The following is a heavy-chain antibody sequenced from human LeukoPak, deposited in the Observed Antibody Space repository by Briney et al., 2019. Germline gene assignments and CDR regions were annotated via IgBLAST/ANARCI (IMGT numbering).Heavy chain of an antibody. D-gene: IGHD1-1*01. J-gene: IGHJ4*02. Sequence: SETLSLPCSLCGGPISSSRYYCRWVRQPPGRGLEWNGCDNYSGSHYYNPYLKRRVTISVDTSKNQSTLKLSPMTAADTAVYYCARDLTYNWNDRGSGVDYWGQGTLVTVSS. CDR3: ARDLTYNWNDRGSGVDY. CDR2: DNYSGSH. CDR1: GGPISSSRYY. V-gene: IGHV4-39*06.